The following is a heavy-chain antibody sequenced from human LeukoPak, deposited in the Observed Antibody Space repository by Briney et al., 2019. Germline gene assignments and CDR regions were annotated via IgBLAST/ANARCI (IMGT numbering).Heavy chain of an antibody. J-gene: IGHJ4*02. CDR3: ATDPSYGDYAPPLDY. V-gene: IGHV3-48*01. CDR2: ISSSSSTI. Sequence: GGSLRLSCAASGFTFSSYSMNWVRQAPGKGLEWVSYISSSSSTIYYADSVKGRFTISRDNAKNSLYLKMNSLRAEDTAVYYCATDPSYGDYAPPLDYWGQGTLVTVSS. CDR1: GFTFSSYS. D-gene: IGHD4-17*01.